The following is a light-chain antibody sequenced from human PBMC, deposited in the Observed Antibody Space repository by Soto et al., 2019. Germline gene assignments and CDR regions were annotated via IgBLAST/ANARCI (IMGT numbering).Light chain of an antibody. J-gene: IGKJ1*01. V-gene: IGKV3-15*01. CDR3: QQYNNWPPTT. CDR1: HTISNN. CDR2: GAS. Sequence: EVVLSQSRLALSVHPGEKATLSCRASHTISNNLPWYQRRPGQAPRLLIHGASTRATGVPSRLSGSGSGTEFTLTISSLQSDDFALYYCQQYNNWPPTTFGQGTKV.